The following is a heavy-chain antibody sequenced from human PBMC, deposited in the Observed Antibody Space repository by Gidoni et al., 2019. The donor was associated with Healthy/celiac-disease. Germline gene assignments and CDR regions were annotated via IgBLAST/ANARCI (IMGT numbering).Heavy chain of an antibody. D-gene: IGHD6-6*01. V-gene: IGHV3-21*01. J-gene: IGHJ6*03. CDR1: GFTFSSYS. Sequence: EVQLVESGGGLVKPGGSLRLSCAASGFTFSSYSMNWVRQAPGKGLAWVSSISSSSSYIYYADSVKGRFTISRDNAKNSLYLQMNSLRAEDTAVYYCARDVGGYSSSFHYYYYMDVWGKGTTVTVSS. CDR2: ISSSSSYI. CDR3: ARDVGGYSSSFHYYYYMDV.